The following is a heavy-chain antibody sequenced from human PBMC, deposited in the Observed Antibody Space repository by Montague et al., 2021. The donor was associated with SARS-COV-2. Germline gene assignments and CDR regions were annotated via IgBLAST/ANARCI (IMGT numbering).Heavy chain of an antibody. CDR3: ASSGITLTGLDAFDI. D-gene: IGHD3-9*01. CDR1: GDSVSSKSVA. Sequence: CAISGDSVSSKSVALNWIRQSPSRGLEWLGRTYYRSKWDSDYAESVKRRLVITPDTFKNQVSLQLNSVIPEDTAVYFCASSGITLTGLDAFDIWGQGTMVTVSS. CDR2: TYYRSKWDS. V-gene: IGHV6-1*01. J-gene: IGHJ3*02.